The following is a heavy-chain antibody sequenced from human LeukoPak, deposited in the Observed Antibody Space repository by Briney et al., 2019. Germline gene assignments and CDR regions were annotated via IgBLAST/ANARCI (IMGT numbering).Heavy chain of an antibody. Sequence: SETLSLTCAVYGGSFSGYYWSWIRQPPGKGLEWIGEINHSGSTNYNPSLKSRVTISVDTSKNQFSLKQSSVTAADTAVYYCARGYCSSTSCYQDWFDPWGQGTLVTVS. D-gene: IGHD2-2*01. CDR1: GGSFSGYY. V-gene: IGHV4-34*01. J-gene: IGHJ5*02. CDR2: INHSGST. CDR3: ARGYCSSTSCYQDWFDP.